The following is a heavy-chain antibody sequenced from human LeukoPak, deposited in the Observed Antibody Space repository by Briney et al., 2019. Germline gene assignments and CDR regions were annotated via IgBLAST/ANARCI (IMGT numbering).Heavy chain of an antibody. CDR3: ARIPDAFDI. CDR1: GFTFSSYA. CDR2: ISYDGSNK. V-gene: IGHV3-30-3*01. Sequence: PGGSLRLSCAASGFTFSSYAMHWVRQAPGKGLEWVAVISYDGSNKYYADSVKGRFTISRDNSKNTLYLQMNSLRAEDTAVYYCARIPDAFDIWGQGIMVTVSS. J-gene: IGHJ3*02.